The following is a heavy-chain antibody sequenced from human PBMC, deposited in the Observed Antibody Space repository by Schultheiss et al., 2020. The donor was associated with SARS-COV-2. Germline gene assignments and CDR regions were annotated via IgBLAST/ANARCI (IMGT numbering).Heavy chain of an antibody. D-gene: IGHD2-2*01. V-gene: IGHV1-18*01. Sequence: ASVKVSCKASGYTFTNYGISWVRQAPGQGLEWMGWVRDYNGNTKYAQNLEDRVTMTTDTSTSTVYMELRSLRSDDTAVYYCARGGHPPKYQLLVHYYYYGMDVWGQGTTVTVSS. J-gene: IGHJ6*02. CDR3: ARGGHPPKYQLLVHYYYYGMDV. CDR1: GYTFTNYG. CDR2: VRDYNGNT.